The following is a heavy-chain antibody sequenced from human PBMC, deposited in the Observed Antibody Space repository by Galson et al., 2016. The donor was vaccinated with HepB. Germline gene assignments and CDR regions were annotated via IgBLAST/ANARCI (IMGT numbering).Heavy chain of an antibody. V-gene: IGHV4-59*01. Sequence: SETLSLTCTVSGDSMSSDYWSWIRQPPGRGLEWIGIIYYSGSANYSPSLKSRVTISLDTSKNQFSLKMRSVTPADTAVYYCARLPNWGQGTPVTVSS. J-gene: IGHJ4*02. CDR3: ARLPN. CDR1: GDSMSSDY. CDR2: IYYSGSA.